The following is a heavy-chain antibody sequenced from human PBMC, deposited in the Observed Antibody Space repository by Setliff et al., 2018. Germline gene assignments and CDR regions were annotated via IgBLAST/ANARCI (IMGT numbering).Heavy chain of an antibody. V-gene: IGHV5-51*01. CDR3: AWSLVGATYSVYFDY. CDR2: IYPGDSHT. D-gene: IGHD1-26*01. Sequence: GESLKISCKGSGYSFSTYWIGWVRQMPGKGLEWMGIIYPGDSHTRYSPSFQGQVTMSADKSINTAYLQWSNLKAADTANYYCAWSLVGATYSVYFDYWGQGALVTVSS. CDR1: GYSFSTYW. J-gene: IGHJ4*02.